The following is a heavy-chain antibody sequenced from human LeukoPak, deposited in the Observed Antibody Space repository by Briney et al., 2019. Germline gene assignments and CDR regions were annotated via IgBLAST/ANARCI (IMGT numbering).Heavy chain of an antibody. V-gene: IGHV3-11*05. CDR1: GFTYSDYP. D-gene: IGHD3-9*01. Sequence: GGTLRLSCATSGFTYSDYPMNWHRQAPVKALERVSNIRTSTEGANYAIYADSVKGRVTFSRDDAKNTLYLHMHRLRDDDTAVYYCARDQRYAFDYWGQGILVTVSS. CDR2: IRTSTEGANYA. CDR3: ARDQRYAFDY. J-gene: IGHJ4*02.